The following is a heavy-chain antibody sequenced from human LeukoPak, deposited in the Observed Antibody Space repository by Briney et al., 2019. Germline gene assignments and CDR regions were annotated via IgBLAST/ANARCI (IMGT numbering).Heavy chain of an antibody. Sequence: GTSVKVSCKASGFTFTSSAVQWVRQARGQRLEWIGWIVVGSGNTNYAQRFQERVTITRDMSTSTAYMELSSLRSEDTAVYYCARDPPYGDYDLRFDPWGQGTLVTVSS. J-gene: IGHJ5*02. CDR2: IVVGSGNT. CDR1: GFTFTSSA. D-gene: IGHD4-17*01. CDR3: ARDPPYGDYDLRFDP. V-gene: IGHV1-58*01.